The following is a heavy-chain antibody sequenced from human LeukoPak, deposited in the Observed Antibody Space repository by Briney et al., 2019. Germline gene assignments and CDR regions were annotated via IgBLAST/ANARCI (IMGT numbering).Heavy chain of an antibody. Sequence: ASVKVSCKTSGYTFTGYYMHWVRQAPGQGLEWMGWINPNSGSTNYAQKFQGRVTMTRDTSISTAYMELSRLRSDDTAVYYCARTSVVPAAMRRYCSGGSCHDNDYWGQGTLVTVSS. J-gene: IGHJ4*02. CDR2: INPNSGST. D-gene: IGHD2-15*01. V-gene: IGHV1-2*02. CDR1: GYTFTGYY. CDR3: ARTSVVPAAMRRYCSGGSCHDNDY.